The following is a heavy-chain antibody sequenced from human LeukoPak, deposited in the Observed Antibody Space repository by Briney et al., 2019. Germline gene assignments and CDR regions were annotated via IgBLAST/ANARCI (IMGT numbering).Heavy chain of an antibody. CDR2: FNPQGSGT. Sequence: GESLRLSCAASGFTFSSYWMHWVRQAPGKGLVWVSRFNPQGSGTSYTDSVKGRFTISRDNAKDALHLRMDNLRVEDTAVYYCARARWSSTGWFLGYWGQGTLVTVSS. CDR1: GFTFSSYW. CDR3: ARARWSSTGWFLGY. J-gene: IGHJ4*02. V-gene: IGHV3-74*01. D-gene: IGHD6-19*01.